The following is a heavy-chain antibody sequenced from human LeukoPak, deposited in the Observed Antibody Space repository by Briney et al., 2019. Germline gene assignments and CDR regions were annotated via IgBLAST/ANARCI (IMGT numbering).Heavy chain of an antibody. CDR2: IFYSGST. CDR3: ARGYCSGGSCHSGRYYFDF. D-gene: IGHD2-15*01. CDR1: GGSISSYY. J-gene: IGHJ2*01. V-gene: IGHV4-59*01. Sequence: PSETLSLTCTVSGGSISSYYWTWLRQPPGKGLEWIGYIFYSGSTNYSPSLKSRVALSVETSKTQFSLKLNSVTTADTAVYYCARGYCSGGSCHSGRYYFDFWGRGTLVTVSS.